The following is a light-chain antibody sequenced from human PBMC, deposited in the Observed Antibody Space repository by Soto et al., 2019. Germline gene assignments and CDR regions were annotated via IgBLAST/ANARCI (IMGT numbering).Light chain of an antibody. CDR2: GSS. CDR3: LQRDSWPT. J-gene: IGKJ5*01. Sequence: DIVLTQSPATLSLSPGDRVTLSCRASQNIGTSLAWFQQRPGQAPRLLIYGSSNRATGVPVTFQAGRSGTDFTLTITNLEPEDSAVYFSLQRDSWPTYGQGTRLETK. CDR1: QNIGTS. V-gene: IGKV3-11*01.